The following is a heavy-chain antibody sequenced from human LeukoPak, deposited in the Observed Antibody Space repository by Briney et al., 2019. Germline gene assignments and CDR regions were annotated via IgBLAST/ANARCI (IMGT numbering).Heavy chain of an antibody. J-gene: IGHJ2*01. CDR2: IYYSGNA. V-gene: IGHV4-39*07. D-gene: IGHD5-18*01. CDR1: GGSIGSSSYY. CDR3: ASHVDTAMAFYWYFDL. Sequence: PSETLSLTCTVSGGSIGSSSYYWGWIRQPPGKGLEWIGSIYYSGNAYYNPSLKSRVTISVDTSKNQFSLKLSSVTAADTAVYYCASHVDTAMAFYWYFDLWGRGTLVTVSS.